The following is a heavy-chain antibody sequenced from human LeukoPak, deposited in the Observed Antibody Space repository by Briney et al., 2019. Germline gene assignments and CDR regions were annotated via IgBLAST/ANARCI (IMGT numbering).Heavy chain of an antibody. D-gene: IGHD6-13*01. V-gene: IGHV3-66*01. CDR1: GVTVGNSY. J-gene: IGHJ4*02. CDR3: ARDPSAVALGTYG. Sequence: GACLRLSCAASGVTVGNSYMIWVRQAPGKGLEWVSRIYSGGATNYADSVKGGFTISRDSSKNTLFLQLNSLRAEDTAVYYCARDPSAVALGTYGWGQGTLVTVS. CDR2: IYSGGAT.